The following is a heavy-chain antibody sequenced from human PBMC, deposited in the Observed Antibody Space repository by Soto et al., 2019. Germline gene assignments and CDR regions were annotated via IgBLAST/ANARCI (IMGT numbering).Heavy chain of an antibody. CDR2: ISWNSGSI. V-gene: IGHV3-9*01. CDR1: GFTFDDYA. D-gene: IGHD2-15*01. CDR3: AKDYGKYCSGGSCYTNSYYFDY. Sequence: GGSLRLSCAASGFTFDDYAMHWVRQAPGKGLEWVSGISWNSGSIGYADSVKGRFTISRDNAKNSLYLQMNSLRAEDTALYYCAKDYGKYCSGGSCYTNSYYFDYWGQGTLVTVSS. J-gene: IGHJ4*02.